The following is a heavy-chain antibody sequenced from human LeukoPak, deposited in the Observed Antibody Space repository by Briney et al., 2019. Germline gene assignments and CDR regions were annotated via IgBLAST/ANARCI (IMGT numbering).Heavy chain of an antibody. CDR3: ARARGNWGVLRHDVFDI. D-gene: IGHD7-27*01. CDR1: GYSFTSYW. J-gene: IGHJ3*02. V-gene: IGHV5-51*01. CDR2: IYPGDSDT. Sequence: GESLKISCKGSGYSFTSYWIAWVRQMPGKGLEWMGIIYPGDSDTRYSPSFQGQVTISADKSISTAYMQWSSLKASDTAMYYCARARGNWGVLRHDVFDIWGQGTMVTVSS.